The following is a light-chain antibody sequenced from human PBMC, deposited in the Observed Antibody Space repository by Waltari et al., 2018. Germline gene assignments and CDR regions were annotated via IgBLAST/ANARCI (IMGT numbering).Light chain of an antibody. CDR2: EVN. Sequence: QSALTQPASVSGSPGQSISLSCSGTNSDIGNFNLVSWYQRHPDQAPKLIIYEVNKRHSWVSHRFPGSKSGNTASRTSSGLQAEDEADYYCCSYAGSKTYVFGPGTKVTVL. J-gene: IGLJ1*01. CDR3: CSYAGSKTYV. V-gene: IGLV2-23*02. CDR1: NSDIGNFNL.